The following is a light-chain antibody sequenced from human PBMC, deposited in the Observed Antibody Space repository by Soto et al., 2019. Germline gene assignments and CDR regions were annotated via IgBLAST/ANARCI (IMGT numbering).Light chain of an antibody. V-gene: IGKV3-11*01. CDR1: QSVSTY. Sequence: EIVLTQSPATLSLSPGERATVSCRASQSVSTYLAWYQKKPGQAPRLLIYDASNRATGIPARFSGSGSGTDFTLTISSLVPEDFAVYYCQQRSNWLPITFGQGTRLELK. J-gene: IGKJ5*01. CDR2: DAS. CDR3: QQRSNWLPIT.